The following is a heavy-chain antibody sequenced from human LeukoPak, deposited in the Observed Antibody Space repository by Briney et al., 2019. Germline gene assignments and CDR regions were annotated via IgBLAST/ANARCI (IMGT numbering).Heavy chain of an antibody. CDR2: SNPNSGGT. V-gene: IGHV1-2*02. D-gene: IGHD3-22*01. CDR3: ARDPGTYYYDSSGYYARVYYFDY. Sequence: GSSVKVSYKAVLCMVTGYYMHWVRQAPGQGLEWMGWSNPNSGGTNYAQKLQGRVTMTRDTSISPAYMELSRLRSDDTAVYYCARDPGTYYYDSSGYYARVYYFDYWGQGTLVTVSS. CDR1: LCMVTGYY. J-gene: IGHJ4*02.